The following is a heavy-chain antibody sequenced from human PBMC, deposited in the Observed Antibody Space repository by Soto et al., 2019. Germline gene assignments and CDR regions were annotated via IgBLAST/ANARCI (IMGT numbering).Heavy chain of an antibody. J-gene: IGHJ6*02. CDR3: ARSLVPAAMDGYYYGMDV. V-gene: IGHV1-2*04. CDR2: INPNSGGT. CDR1: GYTFTGYH. D-gene: IGHD2-2*01. Sequence: GASVKVSCKASGYTFTGYHMHWVRQAPGQGLEWMGWINPNSGGTNYAQKFQGWVTMTRDTSISTAYMELSRLRSDDTAVYYCARSLVPAAMDGYYYGMDVWGQGTTVTVSS.